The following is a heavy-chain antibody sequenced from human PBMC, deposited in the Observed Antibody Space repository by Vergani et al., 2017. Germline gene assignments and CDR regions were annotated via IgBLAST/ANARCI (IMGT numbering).Heavy chain of an antibody. D-gene: IGHD1/OR15-1a*01. CDR1: GFTFSSYA. CDR3: AKSRGWNNYYYGMDV. J-gene: IGHJ6*02. Sequence: EVQLLESGGGLVQPGGSLRLSCAASGFTFSSYAMSWVRQAPGKGLEWVSAISGSGGSTYYADSVKGRSTISRDNSKNTLYLQMNSMRAEDTAVYYCAKSRGWNNYYYGMDVWGQGTTVTVSS. V-gene: IGHV3-23*01. CDR2: ISGSGGST.